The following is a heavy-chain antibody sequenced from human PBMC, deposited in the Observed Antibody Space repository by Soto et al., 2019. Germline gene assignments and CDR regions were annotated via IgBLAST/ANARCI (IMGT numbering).Heavy chain of an antibody. V-gene: IGHV4-39*01. CDR3: ARHLGLTHFDY. Sequence: SETLSLTCTVSGGSISSRSYYWGWIRQPPGKGLEWIGSIYYSGSSYYNPSVKSRVTMSVDTSKNQFSLKLTSVTAADTVVYYCARHLGLTHFDYWGQGTLVTVSS. CDR1: GGSISSRSYY. J-gene: IGHJ4*02. CDR2: IYYSGSS. D-gene: IGHD3-16*01.